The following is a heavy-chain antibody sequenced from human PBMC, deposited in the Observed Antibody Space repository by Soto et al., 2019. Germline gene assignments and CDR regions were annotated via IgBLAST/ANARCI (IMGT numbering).Heavy chain of an antibody. V-gene: IGHV4-4*02. D-gene: IGHD2-21*02. CDR1: GGTVASSHW. J-gene: IGHJ5*02. CDR2: VYHTGDT. Sequence: KASETLSLTCGVSGGTVASSHWWSWVRQSPGRGLEWIGNVYHTGDTNFNPSLQSRVTFSVDKPNNQFSLRLTSVTAADTAVYFCAREIVTAGGNNYFDPWGPGTLVTVSS. CDR3: AREIVTAGGNNYFDP.